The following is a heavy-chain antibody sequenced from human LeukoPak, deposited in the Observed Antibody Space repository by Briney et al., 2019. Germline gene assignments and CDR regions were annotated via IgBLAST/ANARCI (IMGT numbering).Heavy chain of an antibody. CDR3: AKGWDFSDSSGYT. V-gene: IGHV3-23*01. Sequence: PGGSLRLSCAASGFTVSRNYMSWVRQAPGEGLECVSVISGSGSSTHYADSVKGRFTISRDNSKKMVYLQMNSLRVEDTAVYYCAKGWDFSDSSGYTWGQGTLVTVSS. J-gene: IGHJ1*01. CDR1: GFTVSRNY. D-gene: IGHD3-22*01. CDR2: ISGSGSST.